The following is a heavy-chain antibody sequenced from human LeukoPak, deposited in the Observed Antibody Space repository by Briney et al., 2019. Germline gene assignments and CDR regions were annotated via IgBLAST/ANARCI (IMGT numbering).Heavy chain of an antibody. Sequence: SETLSLTCAVYGGSFSGYYWSWIRQPPGKGLEWIGEINHSGSTNYNPSLKSRVTISVDTSKNQFSLKLSSVTAADMAVYYCARVGAVAGNDYWGQGTLVTVSS. CDR1: GGSFSGYY. D-gene: IGHD6-19*01. J-gene: IGHJ4*02. CDR2: INHSGST. CDR3: ARVGAVAGNDY. V-gene: IGHV4-34*01.